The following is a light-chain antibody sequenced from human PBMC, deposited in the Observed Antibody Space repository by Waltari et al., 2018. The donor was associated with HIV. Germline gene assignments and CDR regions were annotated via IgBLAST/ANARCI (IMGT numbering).Light chain of an antibody. CDR3: QTWGSGIVI. Sequence: QVVLTQAPSASASLGTSANFTCTLSSGHSSYDIAWHQQPPGKGPRYLMKLHSDGSHNRGDGIPDRFSGSSSGAERHLIISSLHSDDEADYYCQTWGSGIVIFGGGTKLTVL. J-gene: IGLJ2*01. V-gene: IGLV4-69*01. CDR2: LHSDGSH. CDR1: SGHSSYD.